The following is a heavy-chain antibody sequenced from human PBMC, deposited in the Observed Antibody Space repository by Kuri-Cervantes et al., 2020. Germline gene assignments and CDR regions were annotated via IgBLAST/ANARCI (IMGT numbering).Heavy chain of an antibody. CDR1: GYSFTSYW. Sequence: KVSCKGSGYSFTSYWIGWVRQMPGKGLEWMGIIYPGDSDTRYSPSFQGQVTISADKSISTAYLQWSSLKASDTAMYYCARPYSGYVSYFDYWGQGTLVTVSS. D-gene: IGHD5-12*01. CDR3: ARPYSGYVSYFDY. CDR2: IYPGDSDT. V-gene: IGHV5-51*01. J-gene: IGHJ4*02.